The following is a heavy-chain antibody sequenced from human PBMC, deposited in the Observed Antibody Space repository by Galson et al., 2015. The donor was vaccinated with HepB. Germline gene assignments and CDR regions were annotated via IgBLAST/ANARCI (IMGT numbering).Heavy chain of an antibody. D-gene: IGHD3-16*01. CDR3: ARSLGVVGPYFEN. J-gene: IGHJ4*02. V-gene: IGHV2-5*01. CDR1: GFSLRTSGVG. CDR2: IDWSDDK. Sequence: PALVKPTQTLTLTCTFSGFSLRTSGVGVGWVRQSPGKALEWLALIDWSDDKRYSPSLRSRLTITKGTSKKQVVLTMTNLDPMDTATYYCARSLGVVGPYFENCGQGTLFHVSS.